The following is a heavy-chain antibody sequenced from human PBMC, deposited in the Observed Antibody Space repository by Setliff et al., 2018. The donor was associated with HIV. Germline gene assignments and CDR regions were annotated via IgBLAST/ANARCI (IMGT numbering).Heavy chain of an antibody. D-gene: IGHD3-3*01. CDR2: IYYSGST. V-gene: IGHV4-39*01. CDR1: GGSFSGHY. CDR3: ASLTTDRFLEWLFVY. J-gene: IGHJ4*02. Sequence: PSETLSLTCAVYGGSFSGHYWGWIRQPPGKGLEWIGSIYYSGSTYYNPSLKTRVTISVDTSKNQFSLKLSSVTAADTAVYYCASLTTDRFLEWLFVYWGQGTLVTVSS.